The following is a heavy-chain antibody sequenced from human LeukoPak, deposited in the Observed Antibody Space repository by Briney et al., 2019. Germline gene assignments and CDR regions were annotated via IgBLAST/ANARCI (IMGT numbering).Heavy chain of an antibody. CDR1: GGSVRSYS. CDR2: IYNGGSP. J-gene: IGHJ4*02. V-gene: IGHV4-59*02. D-gene: IGHD6-19*01. CDR3: ARNKGVAARHDY. Sequence: ETXSLTCTVSGGSVRSYSWSWIRQPPGKGLEYIGHIYNGGSPTYNPSLMGRLTMSVDTAKNQLSLHLTSVTTADTALYFCARNKGVAARHDYWGQGTLVIVSS.